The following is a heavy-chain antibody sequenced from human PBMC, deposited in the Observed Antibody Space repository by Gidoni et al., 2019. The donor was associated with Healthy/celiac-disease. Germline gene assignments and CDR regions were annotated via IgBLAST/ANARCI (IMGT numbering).Heavy chain of an antibody. J-gene: IGHJ5*02. V-gene: IGHV3-30-3*01. CDR2: ISYDGSNK. CDR1: GFTFSSYA. Sequence: QVQLVESGGGVVQPGRSLRLSCAASGFTFSSYAMHWVRQAPGKGLGLVAVISYDGSNKYYADSVKGRFTISRDNSKNTLYLQMNSLRAEDTAVYYCARDYCSSTSCYGRLGSGGWFDPWGQGTLVTVSS. CDR3: ARDYCSSTSCYGRLGSGGWFDP. D-gene: IGHD2-2*01.